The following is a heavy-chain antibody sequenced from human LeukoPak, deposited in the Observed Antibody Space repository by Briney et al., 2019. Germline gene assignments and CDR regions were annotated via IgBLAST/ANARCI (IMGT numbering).Heavy chain of an antibody. J-gene: IGHJ4*02. CDR2: IYPRDGST. Sequence: ASVKVSCKASGYTFTSNYIHWVRQAPGQGPEWMGMIYPRDGSTSYAQKFQGRVTVTRDTSTSTVHMELSGLRSEDTAVYYCARDQEGFDYWGQGTLVAVSS. CDR3: ARDQEGFDY. CDR1: GYTFTSNY. V-gene: IGHV1-46*01.